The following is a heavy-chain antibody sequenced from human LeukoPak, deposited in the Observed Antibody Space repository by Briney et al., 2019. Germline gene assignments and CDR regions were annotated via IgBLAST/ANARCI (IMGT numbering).Heavy chain of an antibody. CDR2: ISWNSGYI. CDR3: AKVRGTYSSGYFFDY. CDR1: GFTFDNYA. J-gene: IGHJ4*02. D-gene: IGHD6-19*01. Sequence: GGSLRLSCAASGFTFDNYAMHWVRRAPGKGLEWLSIISWNSGYIGYADSVKGRFTISRDNAKKSLDLQMNSLRAEDTAFYYCAKVRGTYSSGYFFDYWGQGTLVTVSS. V-gene: IGHV3-9*01.